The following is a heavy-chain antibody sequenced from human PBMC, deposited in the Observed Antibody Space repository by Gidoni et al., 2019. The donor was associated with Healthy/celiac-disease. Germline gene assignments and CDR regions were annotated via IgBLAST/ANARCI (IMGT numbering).Heavy chain of an antibody. J-gene: IGHJ3*02. CDR1: GYTFTSYY. CDR3: ARDSIGTYYYDSSGYYYAFDI. Sequence: QVQLVQSGAEVKKTGASGSVSCKTSGYTFTSYYMHSVRQAPGQGLEWMGIINPSGVSTSDAQKLQGRVTMTRDTSTSTVYMELSSLRSEDTAVYYCARDSIGTYYYDSSGYYYAFDIWGKGTMVTVSS. V-gene: IGHV1-46*04. D-gene: IGHD3-22*01. CDR2: INPSGVST.